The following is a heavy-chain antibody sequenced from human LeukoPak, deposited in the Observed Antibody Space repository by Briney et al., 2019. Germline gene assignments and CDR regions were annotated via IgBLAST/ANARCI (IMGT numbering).Heavy chain of an antibody. Sequence: ASGTLSCKAPGYTFTGYYMHWVQQAHGQGLEWKGVINPNSGGTNYAQKFQGRVTMTRDTSISTAYMELSRLRSDDTDVYYCARGPRVETYYYDSSGYSFDPWGQGTLVTVSS. V-gene: IGHV1-2*02. D-gene: IGHD3-22*01. CDR2: INPNSGGT. CDR3: ARGPRVETYYYDSSGYSFDP. J-gene: IGHJ5*02. CDR1: GYTFTGYY.